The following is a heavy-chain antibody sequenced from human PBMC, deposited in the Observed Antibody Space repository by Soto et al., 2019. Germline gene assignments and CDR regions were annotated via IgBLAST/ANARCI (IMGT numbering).Heavy chain of an antibody. CDR2: INGVGSTT. CDR3: ATVATNSYNWLDP. D-gene: IGHD5-12*01. J-gene: IGHJ5*02. CDR1: GFTFITYA. V-gene: IGHV3-74*01. Sequence: EVQLLESGGVLVQPGGSLRLSCAGSGFTFITYAMPWVRQAPGEGLGWVSRINGVGSTTYYADSVKGRFTISRDNAKNTVYLQMNSLRAEDTAVYYCATVATNSYNWLDPWGQGTLVTVSS.